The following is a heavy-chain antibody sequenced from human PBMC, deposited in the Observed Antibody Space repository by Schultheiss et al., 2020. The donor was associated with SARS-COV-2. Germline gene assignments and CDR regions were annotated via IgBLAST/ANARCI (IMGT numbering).Heavy chain of an antibody. D-gene: IGHD6-19*01. CDR3: VKDRPLAVADNFDY. J-gene: IGHJ4*02. Sequence: GESLKISCSASGFTFSSYAMHWVRQAPGKGLEYVSAISSNGGSTYYADSVKGRFTISRDNSKNTLYLQMSSLRAGDTAVYYCVKDRPLAVADNFDYWGQGTLVTVSS. CDR1: GFTFSSYA. V-gene: IGHV3-64D*06. CDR2: ISSNGGST.